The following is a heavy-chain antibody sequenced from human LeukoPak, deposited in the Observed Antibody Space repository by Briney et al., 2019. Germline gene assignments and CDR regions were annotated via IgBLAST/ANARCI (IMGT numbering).Heavy chain of an antibody. CDR1: GYTFSSYG. Sequence: ASVKVSCKASGYTFSSYGISWVRQAPGQGLERMGWISAYNGNINYAQKFQGRVIMTTDTSTSTAYMELRSLRSDDTAVYYCARDRRSYCSGASCDSGADYWGQGTLVTVSS. D-gene: IGHD2-15*01. J-gene: IGHJ4*02. V-gene: IGHV1-18*01. CDR3: ARDRRSYCSGASCDSGADY. CDR2: ISAYNGNI.